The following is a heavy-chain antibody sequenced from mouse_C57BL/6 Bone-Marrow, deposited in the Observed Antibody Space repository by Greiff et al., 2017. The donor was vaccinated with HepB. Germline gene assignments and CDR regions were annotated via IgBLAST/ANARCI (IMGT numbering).Heavy chain of an antibody. V-gene: IGHV14-4*01. CDR3: STVTLGN. Sequence: EVKLVESGAELVRPGASVKLSCTASGFNIKDDYMHWVKQRPEQGLEWIGWIDPENGDTEYASKFQGKATITADTSSNTAYLQLSSLTSEDTAVYYCSTVTLGNWGQGTLVTVSA. CDR1: GFNIKDDY. D-gene: IGHD4-1*01. J-gene: IGHJ3*01. CDR2: IDPENGDT.